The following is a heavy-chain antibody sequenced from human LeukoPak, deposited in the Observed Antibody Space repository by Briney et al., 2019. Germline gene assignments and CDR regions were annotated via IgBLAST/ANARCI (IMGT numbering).Heavy chain of an antibody. Sequence: ASVKVSCKASGGTFSSYAISWVRQAPGQGLEWMGWINAGNGNTKYSQKFQGRVTITRDTSASTAYMELSSLRSEDTAVYYCAREKQVVVYYFDYGARETLVTVSS. CDR2: INAGNGNT. D-gene: IGHD3-10*01. V-gene: IGHV1-3*01. J-gene: IGHJ4*02. CDR3: AREKQVVVYYFDY. CDR1: GGTFSSYA.